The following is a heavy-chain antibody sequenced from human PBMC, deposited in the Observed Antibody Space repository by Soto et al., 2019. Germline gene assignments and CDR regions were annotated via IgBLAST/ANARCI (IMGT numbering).Heavy chain of an antibody. J-gene: IGHJ6*02. CDR2: IDWDDVK. CDR3: ARVTMVPATTGGYSLYYYGLDV. CDR1: GFSLTTGGMC. D-gene: IGHD1-26*01. Sequence: SGPTLVNPTQTLILTCTFSGFSLTTGGMCVTWIRQPPGKALEWLALIDWDDVKYYSTSLKTRLTISRDTSKNQVVLTMTNMDPVDTASYYCARVTMVPATTGGYSLYYYGLDVWGQGITVTVSS. V-gene: IGHV2-70*01.